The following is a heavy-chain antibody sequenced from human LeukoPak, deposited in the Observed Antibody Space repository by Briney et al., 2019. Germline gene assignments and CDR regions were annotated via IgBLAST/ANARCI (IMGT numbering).Heavy chain of an antibody. CDR3: ARESPYDFWSGPTWGAYYYYGMDV. Sequence: GASVKVSCKASGYTFTSYGISWVRQAPGQGLEWMGWINTNTGNPTYAQGFTGRFVFSLDTSVSTAYLQISSLKAEDTAVYYCARESPYDFWSGPTWGAYYYYGMDVWGQGTTVTVSS. D-gene: IGHD3-3*01. V-gene: IGHV7-4-1*02. CDR1: GYTFTSYG. J-gene: IGHJ6*02. CDR2: INTNTGNP.